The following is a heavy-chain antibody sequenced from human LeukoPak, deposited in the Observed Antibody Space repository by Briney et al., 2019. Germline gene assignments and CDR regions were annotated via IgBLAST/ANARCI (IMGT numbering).Heavy chain of an antibody. V-gene: IGHV4-59*01. CDR3: ATVLMGLNYGSPDANYFYGMDV. J-gene: IGHJ6*02. CDR2: ISYSGST. Sequence: SETLSLTCTVSGGSISSYYWSWMRQPPGKGLEWIGYISYSGSTRYNPSLKSRVTISKDTSKNLFSLKLSSVIAADTAVYYCATVLMGLNYGSPDANYFYGMDVWGPGTTVTVSS. D-gene: IGHD3-10*01. CDR1: GGSISSYY.